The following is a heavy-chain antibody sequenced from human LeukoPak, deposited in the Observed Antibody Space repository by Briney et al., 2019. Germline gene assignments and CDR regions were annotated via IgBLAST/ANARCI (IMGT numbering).Heavy chain of an antibody. V-gene: IGHV3-43D*04. D-gene: IGHD6-13*01. CDR3: TTHPDYSRSIYNMDV. CDR2: ISWDGGTT. Sequence: GGSLRLSCAASGFSFDDYAMHWVRQAPGKGLEWVSLISWDGGTTYYADFVKGRFTISRDNSKDSLCLQMNSLRGEDTAFYYCTTHPDYSRSIYNMDVWGKGTPVTVSS. J-gene: IGHJ6*03. CDR1: GFSFDDYA.